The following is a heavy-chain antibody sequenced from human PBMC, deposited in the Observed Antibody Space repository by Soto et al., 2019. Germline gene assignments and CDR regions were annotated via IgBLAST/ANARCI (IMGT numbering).Heavy chain of an antibody. CDR1: GDTFSSDS. CDR3: ATDGGSTSSSAYNYFMDV. CDR2: IIPMVGTP. V-gene: IGHV1-69*08. Sequence: QAQLVQSGAEVKRPGSSVKVSCKASGDTFSSDSISWVRQAPGQGLEWMGRIIPMVGTPNYAQKFQGRVTFSADKSTSTAYMVLNSLISDDTAVYYCATDGGSTSSSAYNYFMDVWGKGTPVTVSS. J-gene: IGHJ6*03. D-gene: IGHD3-16*01.